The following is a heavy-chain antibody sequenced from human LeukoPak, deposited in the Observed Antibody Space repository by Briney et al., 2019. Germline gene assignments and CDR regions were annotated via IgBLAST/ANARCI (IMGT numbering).Heavy chain of an antibody. Sequence: SETLSLTCAVYGGSFSGYYWSWIRQPPGKGLEWIGEINRSGSTNYNPSLKSRVTISVDTSKNQFSLKLSSVTAADTAVYYCARGRGHYYDSSGYPLNYFDYWGQGTLVTVSS. CDR1: GGSFSGYY. V-gene: IGHV4-34*01. CDR2: INRSGST. CDR3: ARGRGHYYDSSGYPLNYFDY. D-gene: IGHD3-22*01. J-gene: IGHJ4*02.